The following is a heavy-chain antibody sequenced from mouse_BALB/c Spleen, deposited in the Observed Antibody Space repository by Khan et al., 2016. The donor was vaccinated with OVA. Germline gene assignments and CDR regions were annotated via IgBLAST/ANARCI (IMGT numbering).Heavy chain of an antibody. CDR1: GFTFSTYG. CDR2: ISTGGTYT. CDR3: SRLAYYYNSEGFAY. D-gene: IGHD1-1*01. Sequence: EVQGVESGGDLVKPGGSLKLSCAASGFTFSTYGMSWVRQTPEKRLEWVATISTGGTYTYYPDSVKGRFTISRDNAKNTLYLQLSSLKSEATAIFYCSRLAYYYNSEGFAYWGQGTLVTVSA. J-gene: IGHJ3*01. V-gene: IGHV5-6*01.